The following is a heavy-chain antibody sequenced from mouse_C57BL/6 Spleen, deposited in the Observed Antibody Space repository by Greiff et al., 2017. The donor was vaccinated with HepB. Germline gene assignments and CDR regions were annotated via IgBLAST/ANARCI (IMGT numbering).Heavy chain of an antibody. Sequence: VQLQQSGPELVKPGASVKMSCKASGYTFTDYNMHWVKQSHGKSLEWIGYINPNNGGTSYNQKFKGKATLTVNKSSSTAYMELRSLTSEDSAVYCCARYYGSRYCYFDVWGTGTTVTVSS. V-gene: IGHV1-22*01. J-gene: IGHJ1*03. D-gene: IGHD1-1*01. CDR1: GYTFTDYN. CDR2: INPNNGGT. CDR3: ARYYGSRYCYFDV.